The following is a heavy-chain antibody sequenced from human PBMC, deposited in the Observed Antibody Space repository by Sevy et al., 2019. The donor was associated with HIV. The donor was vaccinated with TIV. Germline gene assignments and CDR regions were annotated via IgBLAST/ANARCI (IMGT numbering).Heavy chain of an antibody. J-gene: IGHJ4*02. Sequence: GGSLRLTCAASGFTFSSYEMNWVRQAPGKGLEWVSYISNSGTTISYSDSVKGRLTISRDNARNSLYLQMNSLRAEDTAVYYCARDLPPSATTVAHFDCWGQGTLVTVSS. CDR2: ISNSGTTI. CDR3: ARDLPPSATTVAHFDC. D-gene: IGHD4-17*01. V-gene: IGHV3-48*03. CDR1: GFTFSSYE.